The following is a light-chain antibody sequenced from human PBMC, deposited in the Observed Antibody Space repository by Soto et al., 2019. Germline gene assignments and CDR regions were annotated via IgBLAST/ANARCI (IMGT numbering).Light chain of an antibody. CDR2: DTS. CDR1: QSVSDW. V-gene: IGKV1-5*01. CDR3: HQYNSYTWT. Sequence: IQRTQSPSTLSASVGDRXXXXXXASQSVSDWLAWYQQKPGNPPKLLIYDTSRLESAVPSRFSASGSGTEFTLTISGLQPDDFATYYCHQYNSYTWTFGQGTKVDIK. J-gene: IGKJ1*01.